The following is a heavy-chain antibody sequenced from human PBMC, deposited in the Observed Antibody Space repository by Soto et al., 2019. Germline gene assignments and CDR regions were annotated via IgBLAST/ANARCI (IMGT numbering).Heavy chain of an antibody. CDR2: FDPEDGET. J-gene: IGHJ6*02. V-gene: IGHV1-24*01. Sequence: QVQLVQSGAEVKKPGASVKVSCKVSGYTLTELSMHWVRQAPGKGFEWMGGFDPEDGETIYAQKFQGRVTMTEDTSTDTAYMELSSLRSEDTAVYYCATSTMVRGAAIYYYGMDVWGQGTTVTVSS. D-gene: IGHD3-10*01. CDR1: GYTLTELS. CDR3: ATSTMVRGAAIYYYGMDV.